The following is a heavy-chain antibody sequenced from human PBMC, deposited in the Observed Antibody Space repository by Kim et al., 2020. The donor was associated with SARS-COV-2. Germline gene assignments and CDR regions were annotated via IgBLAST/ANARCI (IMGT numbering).Heavy chain of an antibody. CDR3: ARDTPESAVAASLDN. V-gene: IGHV3-48*02. CDR2: IRRDSRTI. D-gene: IGHD6-19*01. CDR1: GFTFSDYS. J-gene: IGHJ4*02. Sequence: GGSLRLSCSASGFTFSDYSMNWVRQAPGKGLEWLSYIRRDSRTILYADSVRGRFTIARDNAKNSLYLQMNSLTDDDSAVYYCARDTPESAVAASLDNWGQGTLVTVSS.